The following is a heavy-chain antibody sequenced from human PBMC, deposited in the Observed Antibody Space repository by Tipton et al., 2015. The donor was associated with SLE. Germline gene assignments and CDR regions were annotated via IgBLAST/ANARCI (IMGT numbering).Heavy chain of an antibody. CDR1: GGSLSGFLSNNY. V-gene: IGHV4-61*01. D-gene: IGHD3-10*01. CDR2: IYDTGST. CDR3: ARGSSYYGLGGDY. Sequence: TLSLTCTVSGGSLSGFLSNNYWSWIRQPPGKGLEWIGYIYDTGSTDYNPSLKSRVTISVDTSKNQFSLKLRSVTAADTAVYYCARGSSYYGLGGDYWGQGTLVTVSS. J-gene: IGHJ4*02.